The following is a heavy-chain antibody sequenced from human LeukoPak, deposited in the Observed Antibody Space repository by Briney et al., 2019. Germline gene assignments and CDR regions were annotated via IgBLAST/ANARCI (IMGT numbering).Heavy chain of an antibody. D-gene: IGHD3-22*01. V-gene: IGHV4-34*01. J-gene: IGHJ4*02. Sequence: SETLSLTCAVYGGSFSGYYWSWIRQPPGKGLEWIGEINHSGSTNYNPSLESRVTISVDTSKNQFSLKLSSVTAADTAVYYCASPLDSSGYYYWGQGTLVTVSS. CDR2: INHSGST. CDR1: GGSFSGYY. CDR3: ASPLDSSGYYY.